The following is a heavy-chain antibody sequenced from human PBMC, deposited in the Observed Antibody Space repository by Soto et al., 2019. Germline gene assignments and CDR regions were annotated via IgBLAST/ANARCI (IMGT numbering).Heavy chain of an antibody. CDR1: GFTFSSYG. D-gene: IGHD3-22*01. CDR3: AKDSPVYGIVVVTEYYFDY. V-gene: IGHV3-30*18. J-gene: IGHJ4*02. CDR2: ISYDGSNK. Sequence: GGSLRLSCAASGFTFSSYGMHWVRQAPGKGLEWVAVISYDGSNKYYADSVKGRFTISRDNSKNTLYLQMNSLRAEDTAVYYCAKDSPVYGIVVVTEYYFDYWGQGTLVTVSS.